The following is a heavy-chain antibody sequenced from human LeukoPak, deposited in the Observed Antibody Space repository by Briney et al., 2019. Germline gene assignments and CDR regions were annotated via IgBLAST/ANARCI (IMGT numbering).Heavy chain of an antibody. D-gene: IGHD6-13*01. V-gene: IGHV4-61*02. CDR1: GGSISSGSYY. CDR2: IYTSGST. J-gene: IGHJ4*02. Sequence: SETLSLTCTVSGGSISSGSYYWSWIRQPAGKGLEWIGRIYTSGSTNYNPSLKSRVTISVDKSKNQFSLKLSSVTAADTAVYYCARVSISSSWAIDYWGQGTLVTVSS. CDR3: ARVSISSSWAIDY.